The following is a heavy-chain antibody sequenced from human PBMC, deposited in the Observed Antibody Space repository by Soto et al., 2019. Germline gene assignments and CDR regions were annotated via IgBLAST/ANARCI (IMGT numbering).Heavy chain of an antibody. CDR2: IDPSDSQT. V-gene: IGHV5-10-1*01. CDR3: ARQIYDSDTGPNFQYYFDS. J-gene: IGHJ4*02. Sequence: GESLKISCKGSGYSFAGYWITWVRQKPGKGLEWMGRIDPSDSQTYYSPSFRGHVTISVTKSITTVFLQWGSLRASDTAMYYCARQIYDSDTGPNFQYYFDSWGQGTQVTVS. CDR1: GYSFAGYW. D-gene: IGHD3-22*01.